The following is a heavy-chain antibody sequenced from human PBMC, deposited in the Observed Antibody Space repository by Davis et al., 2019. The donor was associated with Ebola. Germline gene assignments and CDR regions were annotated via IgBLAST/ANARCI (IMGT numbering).Heavy chain of an antibody. J-gene: IGHJ4*02. D-gene: IGHD3-3*01. V-gene: IGHV3-23*01. CDR3: ARGYGSWNYFDY. CDR1: GFTFSSYA. Sequence: GESLKISCAASGFTFSSYAMTWVRQAPGKGLEWVSGISGRGGSTYYADSVKGRFIISRDNSKNTLYLQMNSLRAEDTAVYYCARGYGSWNYFDYWGQGTLVTVSS. CDR2: ISGRGGST.